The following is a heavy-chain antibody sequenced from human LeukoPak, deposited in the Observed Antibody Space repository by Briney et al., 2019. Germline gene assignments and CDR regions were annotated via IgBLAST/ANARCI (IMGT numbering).Heavy chain of an antibody. CDR1: GFTFDDYA. CDR2: IGTAGDT. CDR3: ARASIAAAGPSNIYYYYGMDV. J-gene: IGHJ6*02. V-gene: IGHV3-13*01. Sequence: GRSLRLSCAASGFTFDDYAMHWVRQATGKGLEWVSAIGTAGDTYYPGSVKGRFTISRENAKNSLYLQMNSLRAGDTAVYYCARASIAAAGPSNIYYYYGMDVWGQGTTVTVSS. D-gene: IGHD6-13*01.